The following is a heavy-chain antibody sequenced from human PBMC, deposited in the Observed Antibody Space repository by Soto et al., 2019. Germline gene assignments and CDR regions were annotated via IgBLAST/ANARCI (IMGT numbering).Heavy chain of an antibody. J-gene: IGHJ4*02. Sequence: QVQLQESGPGLVKPSETLSLSCTVSGASISDYYWCWIRPPPGKRPRCIGYIHYRGSTNYNPSLKSRVTISVDTSKNQFSLRLTSVPAAGTAVYYCARDSVGSGYDWGQGTLVTVSS. CDR2: IHYRGST. D-gene: IGHD5-12*01. CDR3: ARDSVGSGYD. V-gene: IGHV4-59*01. CDR1: GASISDYY.